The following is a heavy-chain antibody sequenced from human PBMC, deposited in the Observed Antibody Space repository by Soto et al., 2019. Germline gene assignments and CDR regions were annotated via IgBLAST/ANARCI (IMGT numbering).Heavy chain of an antibody. CDR2: IKPDGSEK. Sequence: GGSLRLSCAASGFTFSSYWMSWVRQAPGKGLEWVAYIKPDGSEKNYMDSVKGRFTIARDNARNSLNLLMNSLRAEDTAIYYCARDNGWNYLVYWGQGTLVTVSS. CDR1: GFTFSSYW. CDR3: ARDNGWNYLVY. D-gene: IGHD6-19*01. J-gene: IGHJ4*02. V-gene: IGHV3-7*01.